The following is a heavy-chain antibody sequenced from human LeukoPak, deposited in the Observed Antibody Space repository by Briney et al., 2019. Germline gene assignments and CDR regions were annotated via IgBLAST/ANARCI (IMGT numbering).Heavy chain of an antibody. CDR3: ARDRGVAAHLDY. J-gene: IGHJ4*02. D-gene: IGHD5-12*01. V-gene: IGHV3-33*01. CDR2: IWFDGTNK. CDR1: GFTFSNYG. Sequence: GGSMRLSCAASGFTFSNYGMHWVRQAPGKGLEWVAVIWFDGTNKYYADSVRGRFTISRDNSKNTLYLHISGLRAEDTAVYYWARDRGVAAHLDYWGQGTLVTVSS.